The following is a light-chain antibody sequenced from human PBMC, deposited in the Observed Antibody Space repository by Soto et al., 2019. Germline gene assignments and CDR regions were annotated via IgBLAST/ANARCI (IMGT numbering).Light chain of an antibody. V-gene: IGLV2-14*01. CDR3: SSYTSSSTLYV. J-gene: IGLJ1*01. Sequence: QCALTQPASVSGSPGQSITISCTGTSSDVGGHNYVSWYQQHPGKAPKLMIYDVSNRPSGVSSRFPGSKSGNTASLTISGLQAEDEADYYCSSYTSSSTLYVFGTGTKVTVL. CDR1: SSDVGGHNY. CDR2: DVS.